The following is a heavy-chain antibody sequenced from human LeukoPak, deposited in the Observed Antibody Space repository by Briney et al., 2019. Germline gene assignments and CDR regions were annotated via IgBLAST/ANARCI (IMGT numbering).Heavy chain of an antibody. D-gene: IGHD2-2*01. Sequence: GGSLRLSCAASGFSFSGYGMHWVRQAPGKGLEWVAFIRYDGSNEYYADSVKGRFTISRDNSKNTLYLQMNSLRAEDTAVYYCANSEGYCSSTSCYVWGQGTLVTVSS. CDR2: IRYDGSNE. CDR3: ANSEGYCSSTSCYV. V-gene: IGHV3-30*02. J-gene: IGHJ4*02. CDR1: GFSFSGYG.